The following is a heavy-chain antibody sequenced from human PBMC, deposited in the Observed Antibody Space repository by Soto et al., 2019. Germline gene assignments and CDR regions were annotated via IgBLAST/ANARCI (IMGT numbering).Heavy chain of an antibody. CDR2: MNPNSGNT. J-gene: IGHJ5*02. D-gene: IGHD6-13*01. CDR3: ARGLESSWYGVVHNWFDP. CDR1: GYTFTSYD. V-gene: IGHV1-8*01. Sequence: ASVKVSCKASGYTFTSYDINWVRQATGQGLEWMGWMNPNSGNTGYAQKFQGRVTMTRNTSISTAYMELSSLRSEDTAVYYCARGLESSWYGVVHNWFDPWGQGTLVTVSS.